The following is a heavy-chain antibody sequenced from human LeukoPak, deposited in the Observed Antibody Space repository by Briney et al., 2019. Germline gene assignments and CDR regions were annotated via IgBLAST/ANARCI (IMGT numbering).Heavy chain of an antibody. V-gene: IGHV3-23*01. CDR2: ISGSGGST. D-gene: IGHD6-19*01. J-gene: IGHJ5*02. Sequence: GASLRLSCAASGFTFSSYAMSGVRQAPGKGLDGVSAISGSGGSTYYADSVKGRFTITKDNSKNTLYLQLNSLRPKATAVYYCAKGDSSGSYRFDPWGQGTLVTVSS. CDR3: AKGDSSGSYRFDP. CDR1: GFTFSSYA.